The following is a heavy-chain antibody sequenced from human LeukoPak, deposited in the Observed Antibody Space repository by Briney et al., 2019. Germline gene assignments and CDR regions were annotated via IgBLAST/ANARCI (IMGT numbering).Heavy chain of an antibody. J-gene: IGHJ4*02. V-gene: IGHV4-39*07. CDR2: FYYSGSS. D-gene: IGHD2-2*01. Sequence: SETLSLTCTVSGDSISSSSYYWGWIRQPPGKGLVWIGSFYYSGSSYYNPSLRSRVTMSVDTSKNQFSLKLSSVTAADTAVYYCASSIVPAAWGNYFDYWGQGTLVTVSS. CDR3: ASSIVPAAWGNYFDY. CDR1: GDSISSSSYY.